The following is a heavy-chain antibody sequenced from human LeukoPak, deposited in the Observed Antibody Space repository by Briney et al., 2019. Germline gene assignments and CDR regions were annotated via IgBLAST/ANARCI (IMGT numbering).Heavy chain of an antibody. D-gene: IGHD3-3*01. V-gene: IGHV3-30*01. J-gene: IGHJ4*02. CDR1: GFTFSSYA. CDR2: ISYDGINK. CDR3: ARVGLRFLEWSAFDY. Sequence: GGSLRLSCAASGFTFSSYAMHWVRQAPGKGLEWVAVISYDGINKFYADSVKGRFTISRDISKNTLYLQKNSLRAEDTAVYYCARVGLRFLEWSAFDYWGQGTLVTVSS.